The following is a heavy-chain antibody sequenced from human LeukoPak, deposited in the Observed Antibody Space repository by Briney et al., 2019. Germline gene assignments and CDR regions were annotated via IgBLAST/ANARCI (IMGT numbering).Heavy chain of an antibody. V-gene: IGHV3-23*01. CDR3: AKAGRITMIVVVTYVDY. Sequence: GGSLRLSCAASGFTFSSYAMSWVRQAPGEGLEWVSAISGSGGSTYYADSVKGRFTISRDNSKNTLYLQMNSLRAEDTAVYYCAKAGRITMIVVVTYVDYWGQGTLVTVSS. D-gene: IGHD3-22*01. CDR1: GFTFSSYA. CDR2: ISGSGGST. J-gene: IGHJ4*02.